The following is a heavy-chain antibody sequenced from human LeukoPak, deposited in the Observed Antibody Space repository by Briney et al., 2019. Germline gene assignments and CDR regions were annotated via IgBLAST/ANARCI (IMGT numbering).Heavy chain of an antibody. CDR3: ARVDTAKEAIDY. D-gene: IGHD5-18*01. J-gene: IGHJ4*02. Sequence: SETLSLTCTVSGGSISSSSYYWGWIRQPPGKGLEWIGSIYYSGSTYYNPSLKSRVTISVDTSKNQFSLKLSSVTAADPAVYYCARVDTAKEAIDYWGQGTLVTVSS. V-gene: IGHV4-39*01. CDR1: GGSISSSSYY. CDR2: IYYSGST.